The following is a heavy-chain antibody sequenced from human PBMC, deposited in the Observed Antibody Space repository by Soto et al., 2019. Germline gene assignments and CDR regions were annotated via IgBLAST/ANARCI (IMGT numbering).Heavy chain of an antibody. V-gene: IGHV1-18*01. Sequence: GASVKVSCKASGYTFTSYGISWVRQAPGQGLEWMGWISAYNGNTNYAQKLQGRVTMTTDTSTSTAYMELRSLRSDDTAVYYCARARDIVVVVAALEFDPWGQGTLVTVSS. CDR1: GYTFTSYG. CDR3: ARARDIVVVVAALEFDP. CDR2: ISAYNGNT. J-gene: IGHJ5*02. D-gene: IGHD2-15*01.